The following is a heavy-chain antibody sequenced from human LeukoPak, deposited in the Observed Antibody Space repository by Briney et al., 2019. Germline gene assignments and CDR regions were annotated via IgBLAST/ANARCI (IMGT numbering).Heavy chain of an antibody. J-gene: IGHJ3*02. CDR1: GGSISSNSYY. CDR3: AIELGVAFDI. V-gene: IGHV4-39*02. Sequence: PSETLSLTCAVSGGSISSNSYYWGWIRQPPGKGLEWIGSIYYSGSTYYNPSLKSRVTISVDTSKNQFSLKLSSVTAADTAVYYCAIELGVAFDIWGQGTMVTVSS. CDR2: IYYSGST.